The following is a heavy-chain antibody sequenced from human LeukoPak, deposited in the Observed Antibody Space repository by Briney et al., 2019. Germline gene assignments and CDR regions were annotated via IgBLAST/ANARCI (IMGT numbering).Heavy chain of an antibody. CDR3: ARDLAYCGGDCYWYYFDY. CDR1: GGTFSSYA. Sequence: GASVKVSCKASGGTFSSYAISWVRQAPGQGLEWMGGIIPIFGTANYAQKFQGRVTITTDESTSTAYMELSSLRSEDTAVYYCARDLAYCGGDCYWYYFDYWGQGTLVTVSS. D-gene: IGHD2-21*02. V-gene: IGHV1-69*05. CDR2: IIPIFGTA. J-gene: IGHJ4*02.